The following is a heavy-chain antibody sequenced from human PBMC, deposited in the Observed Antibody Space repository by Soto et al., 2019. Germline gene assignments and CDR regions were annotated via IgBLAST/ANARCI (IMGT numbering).Heavy chain of an antibody. CDR2: INHGGST. CDR3: ARGGGASLFAY. J-gene: IGHJ4*02. D-gene: IGHD1-26*01. Sequence: QVQLQQWGAGLLKPSETLSLTCAVYGGSFSGYYWSWIRQPPGKGLEWIGEINHGGSTTYNPSLKSRVIIAVDTSKGQVSLMLSSVTAADTAVYYCARGGGASLFAYWGQGTLVTVSS. CDR1: GGSFSGYY. V-gene: IGHV4-34*01.